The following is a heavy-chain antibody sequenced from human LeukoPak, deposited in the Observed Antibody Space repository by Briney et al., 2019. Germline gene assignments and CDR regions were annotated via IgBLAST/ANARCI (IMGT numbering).Heavy chain of an antibody. CDR2: IKQDGYEK. Sequence: GGSLRLSCAASGFTFSGYWMSWVRQTPEKGLEWVANIKQDGYEKYYVDSVKGRFTISRDNAKNSLYLQMNSLRADDTAIYYCARDKIVGPTTLDYWGQGTLVTVS. CDR1: GFTFSGYW. D-gene: IGHD1-26*01. J-gene: IGHJ4*02. V-gene: IGHV3-7*01. CDR3: ARDKIVGPTTLDY.